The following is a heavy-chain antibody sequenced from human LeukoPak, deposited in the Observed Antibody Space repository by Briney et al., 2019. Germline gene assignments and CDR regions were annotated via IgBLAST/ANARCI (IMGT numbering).Heavy chain of an antibody. J-gene: IGHJ6*02. V-gene: IGHV4-59*08. D-gene: IGHD6-13*01. CDR3: ARQVEAAAGTVRYYYYGMDV. CDR2: IYYSGST. Sequence: KTSETLSLTCTVSGGSISSYYWSWIRQPPGKGLEWIGYIYYSGSTNYNPSLKSRVTISVDTSKNQFSLKLSSVTAADTAVYYCARQVEAAAGTVRYYYYGMDVWGQGTTVTVSS. CDR1: GGSISSYY.